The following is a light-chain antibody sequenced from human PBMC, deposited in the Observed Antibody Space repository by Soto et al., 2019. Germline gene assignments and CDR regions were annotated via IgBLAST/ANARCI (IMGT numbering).Light chain of an antibody. J-gene: IGLJ2*01. V-gene: IGLV1-44*01. CDR2: NNN. CDR1: SSNIGGYT. Sequence: QSVLTQPPSASGTPGQRVTISCSGSSSNIGGYTVNWYQQLPGTAPKLLIYNNNQRPSGVPDRFSGSKSGTSASLAISGLQSEDEADYYCTAWDDNLSAVVFGGGTKLTVL. CDR3: TAWDDNLSAVV.